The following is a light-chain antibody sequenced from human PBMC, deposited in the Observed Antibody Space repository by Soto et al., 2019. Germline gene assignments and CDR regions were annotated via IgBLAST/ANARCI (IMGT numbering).Light chain of an antibody. Sequence: QSALTQPPSASGSPGQSVTISCTGSSSDVGGYNYVSWYQQPPGKAPKLMIYEVSKRPSGVPDRLSGSKSGNTASLTVSGLQDEDEADYCCSSYGGSNTVVFGGGTKLTVL. CDR2: EVS. CDR1: SSDVGGYNY. V-gene: IGLV2-8*01. CDR3: SSYGGSNTVV. J-gene: IGLJ3*02.